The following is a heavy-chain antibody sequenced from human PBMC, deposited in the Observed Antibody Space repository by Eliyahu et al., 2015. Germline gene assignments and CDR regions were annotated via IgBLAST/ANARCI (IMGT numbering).Heavy chain of an antibody. CDR3: ARQKPTVGIGRMFGRIDY. J-gene: IGHJ4*02. D-gene: IGHD3-10*02. CDR2: IYYSGST. Sequence: QLQLQESDPGLVKPSXTLXLTCXVSGXSISSSSYYWGWIRQPPGKGLEWIGSIYYSGSTYYNPSLKSRVTISVDTSKNQFSLKLSSVTAADTAVYYCARQKPTVGIGRMFGRIDYWGQGTLVTVSS. CDR1: GXSISSSSYY. V-gene: IGHV4-39*01.